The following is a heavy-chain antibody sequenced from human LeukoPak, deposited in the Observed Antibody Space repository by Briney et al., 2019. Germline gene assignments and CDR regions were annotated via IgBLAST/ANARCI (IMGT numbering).Heavy chain of an antibody. CDR3: ARDRPIVVVIDASRFDAFDI. J-gene: IGHJ3*02. Sequence: SVKVSCKASGGTFISYTISWVRQAPGQGLEWMGRIIPILGIANYAQKFQGRVTITADKSTSTAYMELSSLRSEDTAVYYCARDRPIVVVIDASRFDAFDIWGQGTMVTVSS. V-gene: IGHV1-69*04. D-gene: IGHD2-21*01. CDR2: IIPILGIA. CDR1: GGTFISYT.